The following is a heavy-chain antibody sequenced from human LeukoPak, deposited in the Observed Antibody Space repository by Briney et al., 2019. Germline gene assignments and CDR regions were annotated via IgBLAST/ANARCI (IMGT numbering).Heavy chain of an antibody. J-gene: IGHJ4*02. Sequence: GGSLTLSCAASGFTFNTYWMHWVRQSPGKGLVWVSRINSDGRSTTYADSVKGRFTIARDNAKNTVYLQMNSLRDEYTAVYYCTKGGTVGFHSWGQGTVVTVSS. V-gene: IGHV3-74*01. CDR3: TKGGTVGFHS. D-gene: IGHD1-1*01. CDR1: GFTFNTYW. CDR2: INSDGRST.